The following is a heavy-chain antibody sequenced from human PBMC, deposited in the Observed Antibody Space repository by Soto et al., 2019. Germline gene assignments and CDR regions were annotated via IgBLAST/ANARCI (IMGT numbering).Heavy chain of an antibody. Sequence: GGSLRLSCAASGFTFSSYGMHWVRQVPGKGLEWVAVISYDGSNKYYADSVKGRFTISRDNSKNTLYLQMNSLRAEDTAVYYCAKDDYYDSSGYPPPYPPYGMDVWGQGTTVTVSS. CDR2: ISYDGSNK. D-gene: IGHD3-22*01. J-gene: IGHJ6*02. CDR3: AKDDYYDSSGYPPPYPPYGMDV. CDR1: GFTFSSYG. V-gene: IGHV3-30*18.